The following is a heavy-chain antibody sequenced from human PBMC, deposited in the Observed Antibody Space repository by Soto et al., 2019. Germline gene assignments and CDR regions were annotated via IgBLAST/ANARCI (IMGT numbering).Heavy chain of an antibody. V-gene: IGHV3-7*01. CDR1: GFTFSSYW. J-gene: IGHJ6*03. Sequence: EVQLVESGGGLVQPGGSLRLSCAASGFTFSSYWMSWVRQAPGKRLEWVANIKQDGSEKYYVDSVKCRFTISRDNAKNSLYLQMNSLRAEDTAVYYCARVRYPGYYYYYMDVWGKGTTVTVSS. D-gene: IGHD1-26*01. CDR3: ARVRYPGYYYYYMDV. CDR2: IKQDGSEK.